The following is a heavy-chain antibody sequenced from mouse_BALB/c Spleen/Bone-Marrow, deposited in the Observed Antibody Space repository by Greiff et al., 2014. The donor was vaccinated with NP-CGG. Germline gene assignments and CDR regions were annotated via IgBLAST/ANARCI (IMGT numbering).Heavy chain of an antibody. J-gene: IGHJ4*01. CDR2: IRSKSNEYAT. Sequence: EVKLVESGGGLVQPKGSLKLSCAASGFTFNTYGIHWVCQAPGKGLEWIARIRSKSNEYATYYADSVKDRFIISRDDSQSMLYLQMNNLKTEDAAMYYCGRNSDYGYYSMDYWGQGTSVTVSS. CDR3: GRNSDYGYYSMDY. CDR1: GFTFNTYG. D-gene: IGHD2-4*01. V-gene: IGHV10-3*03.